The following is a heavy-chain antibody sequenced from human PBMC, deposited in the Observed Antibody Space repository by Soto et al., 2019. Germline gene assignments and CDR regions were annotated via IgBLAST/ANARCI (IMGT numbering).Heavy chain of an antibody. CDR2: INTDGSTT. J-gene: IGHJ4*02. Sequence: DVQLVESGGDLVQPGGSLRLSCAMSGFTVNKEWMHWVRQAPGKGLMWVSRINTDGSTTAYADSVKGRFTISRDNAKNTLFLQMNSLRAEDTAVYYCAITAYYDDGGFYRHFDRWGQGTLVTVSS. CDR3: AITAYYDDGGFYRHFDR. V-gene: IGHV3-74*01. CDR1: GFTVNKEW. D-gene: IGHD3-22*01.